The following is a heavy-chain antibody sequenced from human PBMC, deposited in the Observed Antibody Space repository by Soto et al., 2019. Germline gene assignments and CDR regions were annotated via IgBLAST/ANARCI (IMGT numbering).Heavy chain of an antibody. CDR3: ARMGVIPFSYYGMDV. V-gene: IGHV3-66*01. CDR1: GFTVSSNY. CDR2: IYSGGST. J-gene: IGHJ6*02. D-gene: IGHD3-16*02. Sequence: EVQLVESGGGLVQPGGSLRLSCAASGFTVSSNYMSWVRQAPGKGLEWVSVIYSGGSTYYADSVKGRFTISRDNSKNTRYLQMNSLRAEDTAVYYCARMGVIPFSYYGMDVWGQGTTVTVSS.